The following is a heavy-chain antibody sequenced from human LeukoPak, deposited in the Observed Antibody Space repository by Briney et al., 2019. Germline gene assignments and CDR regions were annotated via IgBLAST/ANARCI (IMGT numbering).Heavy chain of an antibody. CDR2: INHSGST. D-gene: IGHD5-18*01. CDR1: GGSFSGYY. Sequence: SETLSLTCAVYGGSFSGYYWSWIRQPPGKGLEWIGEINHSGSTNYNPSLKSRVTISVDTSKNQFSLKLSSVTAADTAAYYCAREETDTAMVRDYWGQGTLVTVSS. J-gene: IGHJ4*02. V-gene: IGHV4-34*01. CDR3: AREETDTAMVRDY.